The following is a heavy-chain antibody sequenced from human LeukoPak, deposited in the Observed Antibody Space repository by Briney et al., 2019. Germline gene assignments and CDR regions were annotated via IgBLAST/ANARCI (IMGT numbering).Heavy chain of an antibody. Sequence: SETLSLTCAVSDGSISSGGYTWSWIRQPPGKGLEWLGYIYHSGSTHYNPSLKSRVTISRDRSKNQFSLKLTSVTSADTAVYFCARVRGDYSRTFDVWGQGTMVTVSP. CDR2: IYHSGST. V-gene: IGHV4-30-2*01. CDR3: ARVRGDYSRTFDV. CDR1: DGSISSGGYT. J-gene: IGHJ3*01. D-gene: IGHD3-3*01.